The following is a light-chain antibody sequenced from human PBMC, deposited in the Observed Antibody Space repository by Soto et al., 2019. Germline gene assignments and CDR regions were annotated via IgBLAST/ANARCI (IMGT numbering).Light chain of an antibody. Sequence: EIVLTQSPATLSLSPGERATLSCRASQSVSNYLAWYQQKPGQAPRLLIYEASNRSTGIPARFSGSGSGTDFTLIISSLEPEDFAVYYCQQRYNWRRTFCQGTKLEIK. CDR1: QSVSNY. CDR3: QQRYNWRRT. CDR2: EAS. V-gene: IGKV3-11*01. J-gene: IGKJ2*01.